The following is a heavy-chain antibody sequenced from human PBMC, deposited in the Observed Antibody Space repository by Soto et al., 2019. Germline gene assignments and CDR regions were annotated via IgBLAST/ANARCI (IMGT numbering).Heavy chain of an antibody. CDR1: GFTFKNYA. CDR2: ISGSGGTT. V-gene: IGHV3-23*01. CDR3: GRQYYYESSGYKVFDY. Sequence: GGSLRLSCAASGFTFKNYAISWVRQAPGKGLEWVSVISGSGGTTYYADSVKGRFTISRDNSKNTLYLQMNSLRAEDTAVYYCGRQYYYESSGYKVFDYWGQGTLVTVSS. J-gene: IGHJ4*02. D-gene: IGHD3-22*01.